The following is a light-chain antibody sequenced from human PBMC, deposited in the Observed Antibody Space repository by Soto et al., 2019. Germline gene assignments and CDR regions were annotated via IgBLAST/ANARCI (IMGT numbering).Light chain of an antibody. J-gene: IGKJ1*01. CDR3: QQYGSSPRT. Sequence: EIVLTQSPGTLSLSPGERATLSCRASQSVSSSYLAWYQQKPGQAPRLLIYGASSRATGIPDRFSGGGSGTDFTLTISRLEPEDFAGYYCQQYGSSPRTFGQGTKVEIK. V-gene: IGKV3-20*01. CDR1: QSVSSSY. CDR2: GAS.